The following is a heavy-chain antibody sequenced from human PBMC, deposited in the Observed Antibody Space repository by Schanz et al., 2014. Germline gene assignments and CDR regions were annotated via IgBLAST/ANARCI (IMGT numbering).Heavy chain of an antibody. Sequence: EVQLLESGGGLVQPGGSLRLSCAASGFTFSAYAMTWVRQIPGKGLEWVSAISASGGTTYYADSVKGRFTISRDNSKNTLYLQMNSLRAEDTAVYYCAKTPREYCNYDSCPNWFDSWGQGTLVTVSS. CDR3: AKTPREYCNYDSCPNWFDS. D-gene: IGHD2-15*01. V-gene: IGHV3-23*01. CDR2: ISASGGTT. J-gene: IGHJ5*01. CDR1: GFTFSAYA.